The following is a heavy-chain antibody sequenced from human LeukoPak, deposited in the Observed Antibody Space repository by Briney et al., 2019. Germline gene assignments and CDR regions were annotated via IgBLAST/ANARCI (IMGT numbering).Heavy chain of an antibody. J-gene: IGHJ3*02. D-gene: IGHD6-6*01. CDR2: ISIDGNST. CDR3: AREYSSSSSRAFDI. Sequence: GGSLRLSCAASGFTFCTYWMHWVRQPPAKGLVWVSRISIDGNSTTYADSVKGRFTISRDNAKNTLYLQMNSLRAEDTAVYYCAREYSSSSSRAFDIWGQGTMVTVSS. CDR1: GFTFCTYW. V-gene: IGHV3-74*01.